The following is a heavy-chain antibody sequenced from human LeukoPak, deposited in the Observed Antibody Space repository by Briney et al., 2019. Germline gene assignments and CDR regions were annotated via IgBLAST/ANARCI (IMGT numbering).Heavy chain of an antibody. CDR3: ARDWPWYGDYDY. CDR2: IYHSGST. D-gene: IGHD4-17*01. Sequence: SETLSLTCAVSGYSITSGCYWGWIRQPPVKGLEWIGSIYHSGSTYYNPSLKSRVTISVDTSKNQFSLKLSSVTAADTAVYYCARDWPWYGDYDYWGQGTLVTVSS. V-gene: IGHV4-38-2*02. J-gene: IGHJ4*02. CDR1: GYSITSGCY.